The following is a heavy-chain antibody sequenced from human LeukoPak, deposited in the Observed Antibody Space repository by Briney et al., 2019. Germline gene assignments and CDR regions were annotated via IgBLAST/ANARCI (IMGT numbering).Heavy chain of an antibody. J-gene: IGHJ4*02. CDR2: IYHSGST. CDR1: GYSISSGYY. V-gene: IGHV4-38-2*01. D-gene: IGHD3-10*01. CDR3: ARLWFGELYFDY. Sequence: SETLSLTCAVSGYSISSGYYWGWIRQPPGKGLEWIGSIYHSGSTYYNPSLKSRVTISVDTSKNQFPLKLSSVTAADTAVYYCARLWFGELYFDYWGQGTLVTVSS.